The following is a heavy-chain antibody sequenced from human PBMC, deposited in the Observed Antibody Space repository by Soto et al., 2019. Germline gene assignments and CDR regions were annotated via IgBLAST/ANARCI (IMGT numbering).Heavy chain of an antibody. CDR1: GFTFSSYS. D-gene: IGHD3-3*01. CDR2: ISSSSSTI. J-gene: IGHJ5*02. CDR3: ARVDDFWSGYYYRDNWFDP. V-gene: IGHV3-48*01. Sequence: GGSLRLSCAASGFTFSSYSMNWVRQAPGKGLEWVSYISSSSSTIYYADSVKGRFTISRDNAKNSLYLQMNSLRAEDTAVYYCARVDDFWSGYYYRDNWFDPWGQGTLVTVSS.